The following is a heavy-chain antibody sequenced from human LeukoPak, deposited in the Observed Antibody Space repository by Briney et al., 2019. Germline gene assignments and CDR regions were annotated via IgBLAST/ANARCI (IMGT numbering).Heavy chain of an antibody. Sequence: SQTLSLTCTVSGGSISSGSYYWSWTRQPPGKGLEWIGYIYSSGSTKYNPSLKSRVTISVDTSKNQFSLRLTSVTAADTAVYYCAKQGYYDSSGYFDPWGQGTLVTVSS. CDR2: IYSSGST. J-gene: IGHJ5*02. V-gene: IGHV4-61*09. D-gene: IGHD3-22*01. CDR1: GGSISSGSYY. CDR3: AKQGYYDSSGYFDP.